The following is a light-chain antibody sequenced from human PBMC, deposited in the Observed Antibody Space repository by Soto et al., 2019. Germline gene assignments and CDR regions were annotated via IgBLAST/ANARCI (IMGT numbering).Light chain of an antibody. CDR2: GAT. CDR3: QQHGGSPIT. CDR1: QTVIRNY. V-gene: IGKV3-20*01. J-gene: IGKJ5*01. Sequence: EIVLTHSPGTLSLSPGERATLSCRASQTVIRNYLAWHQQKPGQTPRLLVYGATSRATGIPDRFSGSGSGTDFTLTISRLEPEDFEVYYCQQHGGSPITFVQGTRLEIK.